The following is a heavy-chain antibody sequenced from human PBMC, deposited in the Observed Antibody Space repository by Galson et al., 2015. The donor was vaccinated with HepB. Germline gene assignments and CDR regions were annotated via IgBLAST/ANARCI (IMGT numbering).Heavy chain of an antibody. CDR3: ARIRGWGDAFDM. CDR1: GFSLTTSAVR. J-gene: IGHJ3*02. Sequence: PALVKPTQTLTLTCTFSGFSLTTSAVRVGWIRQPPGKALEWVARIDWDDEKFYTPSLKTRLTISKDTSKNQVVLKMTNMDPVDTATYYCARIRGWGDAFDMWGQGTRVTVSS. CDR2: IDWDDEK. V-gene: IGHV2-70*04. D-gene: IGHD6-19*01.